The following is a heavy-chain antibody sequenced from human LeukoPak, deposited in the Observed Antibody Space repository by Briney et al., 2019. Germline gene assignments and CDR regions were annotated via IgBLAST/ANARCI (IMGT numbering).Heavy chain of an antibody. J-gene: IGHJ6*02. CDR3: ARAPITIRGYYGMDV. Sequence: PSETLSLTCTVSGGSISSYYWTWIRQPAGKGLEWIGRIYTSGSTNYNPSLKSRVTISVDTSKNQFSLKLSSVTAADTAVYYCARAPITIRGYYGMDVWGQGTTVTVSS. CDR1: GGSISSYY. V-gene: IGHV4-4*07. CDR2: IYTSGST. D-gene: IGHD5-24*01.